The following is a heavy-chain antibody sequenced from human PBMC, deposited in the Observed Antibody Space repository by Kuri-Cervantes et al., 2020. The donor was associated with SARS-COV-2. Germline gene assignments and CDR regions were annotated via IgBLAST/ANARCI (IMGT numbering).Heavy chain of an antibody. CDR2: IIPIFGTA. D-gene: IGHD3-10*01. Sequence: SVKVSCKASGGTFSSYAISWVRQAPGQGLEWMGGIIPIFGTANYAQKFQGRVTITADESTCTAYMELSSLISDDTAVYYCAREGTMGERAFDIWGQGTMVTVSS. CDR3: AREGTMGERAFDI. J-gene: IGHJ3*02. CDR1: GGTFSSYA. V-gene: IGHV1-69*13.